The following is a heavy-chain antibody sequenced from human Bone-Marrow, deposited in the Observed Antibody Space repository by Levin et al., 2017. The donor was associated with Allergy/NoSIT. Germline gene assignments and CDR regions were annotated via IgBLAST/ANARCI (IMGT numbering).Heavy chain of an antibody. CDR2: ISAYSGNT. CDR1: GYTFIGYG. CDR3: ARENYDSSGYYLHFDS. D-gene: IGHD3-22*01. Sequence: ASVKVSCKASGYTFIGYGISWVRQAPGQGLEWMGWISAYSGNTKYAQNFQGRVTMTTDRSTSTAYMELRSLISDDTAVYYCARENYDSSGYYLHFDSWGQGTLVTVSS. J-gene: IGHJ4*02. V-gene: IGHV1-18*01.